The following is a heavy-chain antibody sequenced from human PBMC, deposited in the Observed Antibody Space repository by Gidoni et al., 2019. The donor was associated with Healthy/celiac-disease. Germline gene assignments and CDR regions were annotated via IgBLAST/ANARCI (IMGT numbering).Heavy chain of an antibody. V-gene: IGHV1-69*02. D-gene: IGHD5-12*01. CDR1: GGTFSSYT. CDR3: ARTSEAKGHIGDSGYDRRVEGAPCDP. CDR2: IIPILGIA. Sequence: EVTKPGSSVTVSCTASGGTFSSYTISWVRQAPGQGLEWMGRIIPILGIANYAPKCQGRVTITADKSTSTAYMELSSLRAEDTAVYYCARTSEAKGHIGDSGYDRRVEGAPCDPWGQGTLVTVSS. J-gene: IGHJ5*02.